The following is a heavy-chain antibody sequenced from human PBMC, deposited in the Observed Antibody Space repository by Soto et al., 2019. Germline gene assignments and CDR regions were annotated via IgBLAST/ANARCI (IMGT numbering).Heavy chain of an antibody. CDR1: GYTFTSYA. CDR3: ARGYSSSPWDY. J-gene: IGHJ4*02. D-gene: IGHD6-6*01. V-gene: IGHV1-3*01. CDR2: INAGNGNT. Sequence: EASVKVSCKASGYTFTSYAMHWVRQAPGQRLEWMGWINAGNGNTKYSQKFQGRVTITRDTSASTAYMELSSLRSEDTAVYYCARGYSSSPWDYWGQGTLVTVSS.